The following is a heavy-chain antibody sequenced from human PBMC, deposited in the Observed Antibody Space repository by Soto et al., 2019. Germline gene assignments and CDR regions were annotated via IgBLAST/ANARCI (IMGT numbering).Heavy chain of an antibody. CDR1: GFTFSSYS. V-gene: IGHV3-48*02. CDR3: ARESITIFGVVICAFDI. D-gene: IGHD3-3*01. Sequence: PGGSLRLSCAASGFTFSSYSMNWVRQAPGKGLEWVSYISSSSSTIYYADSVKGRFTISRDNAKNSLYLQMNGLRDEDTAVYYCARESITIFGVVICAFDIWGQGTMVTVSS. CDR2: ISSSSSTI. J-gene: IGHJ3*02.